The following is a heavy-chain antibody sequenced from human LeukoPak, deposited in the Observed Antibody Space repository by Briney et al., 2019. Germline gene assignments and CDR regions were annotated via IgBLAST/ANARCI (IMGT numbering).Heavy chain of an antibody. V-gene: IGHV1-69*13. Sequence: GASVKVSCKASGYTFSSFGISWVRQAPGQGLEWMGGIIPIFGTANYAQKFQGRVTITADGSTSTAYMELSSLRSEDTAVYYCAREGSSSSGLYYYYGMDVWGQGTTVTVSS. CDR3: AREGSSSSGLYYYYGMDV. D-gene: IGHD6-6*01. J-gene: IGHJ6*02. CDR1: GYTFSSFG. CDR2: IIPIFGTA.